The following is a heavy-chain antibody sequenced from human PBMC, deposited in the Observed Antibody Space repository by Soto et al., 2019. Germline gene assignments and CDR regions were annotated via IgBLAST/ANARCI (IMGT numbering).Heavy chain of an antibody. J-gene: IGHJ5*02. V-gene: IGHV1-18*01. CDR1: GYTFTSYG. CDR3: ARDLFYHGSGSYPWFDP. CDR2: ISAYNGNT. D-gene: IGHD3-10*01. Sequence: GASVKVSCKASGYTFTSYGISWVRQAPGQGLEWMGWISAYNGNTNYAQKLQGRVTMTTDTSTSTAYMELRSLRSDDTAVYYCARDLFYHGSGSYPWFDPWGQGTLVTVSS.